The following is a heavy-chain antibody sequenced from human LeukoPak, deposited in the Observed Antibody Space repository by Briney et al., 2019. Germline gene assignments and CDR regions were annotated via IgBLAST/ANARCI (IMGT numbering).Heavy chain of an antibody. J-gene: IGHJ3*01. Sequence: SETLSLTCAVYGGSFSGYYWSWIRQPPGKGLEWIGEINHSGSTNYNPSLKSRVTISVDTSKNQFSLKLSSVTAADTAVYYCASRARWLRLFSWGQGTMVTVSS. CDR1: GGSFSGYY. CDR2: INHSGST. CDR3: ASRARWLRLFS. D-gene: IGHD5-24*01. V-gene: IGHV4-34*01.